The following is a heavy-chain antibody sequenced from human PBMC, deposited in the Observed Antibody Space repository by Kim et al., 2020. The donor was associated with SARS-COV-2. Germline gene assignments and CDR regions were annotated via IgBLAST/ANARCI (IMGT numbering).Heavy chain of an antibody. J-gene: IGHJ3*02. CDR1: GGSISSGGYY. V-gene: IGHV4-31*03. CDR2: IYYSGST. Sequence: SETLSLTCTVSGGSISSGGYYWSWIRQHPGKGLEWIGYIYYSGSTYYNPSLKRRVTISVDTSKNQFSLKLSSVTAADTAVYYCARGFCTVTDDFDIWGQGTMVTVSS. CDR3: ARGFCTVTDDFDI. D-gene: IGHD4-17*01.